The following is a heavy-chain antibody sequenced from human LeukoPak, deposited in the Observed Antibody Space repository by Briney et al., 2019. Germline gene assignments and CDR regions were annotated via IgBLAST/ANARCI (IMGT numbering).Heavy chain of an antibody. V-gene: IGHV1-2*04. D-gene: IGHD6-13*01. Sequence: ASVKVSCKASGYTFTGYYMHWVRQAPGQGLEWMGWINPNSGGPNYAQKFQDWVTMTRDTSISTAYMELSRLRSDDTAVYYCASSSSWDSAWFDPWGQGTLVTVSS. CDR1: GYTFTGYY. CDR3: ASSSSWDSAWFDP. J-gene: IGHJ5*02. CDR2: INPNSGGP.